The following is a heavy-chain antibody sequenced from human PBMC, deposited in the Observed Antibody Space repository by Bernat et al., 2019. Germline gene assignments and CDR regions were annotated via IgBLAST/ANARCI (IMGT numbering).Heavy chain of an antibody. V-gene: IGHV3-33*08. CDR3: ARESYDSSGSHDAFDI. CDR1: GFTFSSYA. Sequence: QVQLVESGGGVVQPGRSLRLSCAASGFTFSSYAMHWVRQAPGKGLEWVAVIWYDGSNKYYADSVKGRFTISRDKSKNTLYLQMNSLRAEDTAVYYCARESYDSSGSHDAFDIWGQGTMVTVPS. CDR2: IWYDGSNK. J-gene: IGHJ3*02. D-gene: IGHD3-22*01.